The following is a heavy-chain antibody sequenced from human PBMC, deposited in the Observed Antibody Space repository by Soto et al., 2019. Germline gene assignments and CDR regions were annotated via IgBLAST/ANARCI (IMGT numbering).Heavy chain of an antibody. CDR2: IYYSGST. CDR1: GGSISSSSYY. V-gene: IGHV4-39*01. Sequence: QLQLQESGPGLVKPSETLSLTCTVSGGSISSSSYYWGWIRQPPGKGLEWIGSIYYSGSTYYNPSLTSRVTISVDTSKNQFSLKLSSVTAADTAVYYCARLGGNGYIRRYWYFDLWGRGTLVTVSS. D-gene: IGHD5-12*01. J-gene: IGHJ2*01. CDR3: ARLGGNGYIRRYWYFDL.